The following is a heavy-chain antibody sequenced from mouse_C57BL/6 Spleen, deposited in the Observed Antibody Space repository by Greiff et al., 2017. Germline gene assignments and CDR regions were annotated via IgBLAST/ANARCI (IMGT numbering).Heavy chain of an antibody. D-gene: IGHD1-1*01. Sequence: EVKLMESGGGLVKPGGSLKLSCAASGFTFSSYAMSWVRQTPDQRLEWVATISDGGSYTYYPDYVKGRFTISRDNAKKNLYLQMSQLKSEDTAMYYCARDYSSSSWFAYWGQGTLVTVSA. V-gene: IGHV5-4*01. CDR2: ISDGGSYT. J-gene: IGHJ3*01. CDR3: ARDYSSSSWFAY. CDR1: GFTFSSYA.